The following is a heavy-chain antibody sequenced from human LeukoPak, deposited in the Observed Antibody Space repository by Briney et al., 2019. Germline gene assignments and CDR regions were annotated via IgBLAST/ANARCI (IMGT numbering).Heavy chain of an antibody. CDR2: IYYSGST. CDR3: ASRYYYDSSGYSAYYFDY. D-gene: IGHD3-22*01. J-gene: IGHJ4*02. V-gene: IGHV4-39*07. Sequence: SETLSLTCSVSGGSISSSPYYWGWIRQPPGKGLEWIGSIYYSGSTYYNPSLKSRVTISVDTSKNQFSLKLSSVTAADTAVYYCASRYYYDSSGYSAYYFDYWGQGTLVTVSS. CDR1: GGSISSSPYY.